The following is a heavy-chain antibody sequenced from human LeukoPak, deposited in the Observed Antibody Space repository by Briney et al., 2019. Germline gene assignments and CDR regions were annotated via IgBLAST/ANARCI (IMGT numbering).Heavy chain of an antibody. V-gene: IGHV3-74*03. CDR3: TRDYGA. Sequence: PGGSLRLSCAASGSTFSSYGMHWVRQAPGKGLVWVARVNSDGFSTTYADSVKGRFTISRDNTKNTLYLQMKRLRVEDTAVYYCTRDYGAWGQGTLVTVSS. CDR2: VNSDGFST. D-gene: IGHD4/OR15-4a*01. CDR1: GSTFSSYG. J-gene: IGHJ5*02.